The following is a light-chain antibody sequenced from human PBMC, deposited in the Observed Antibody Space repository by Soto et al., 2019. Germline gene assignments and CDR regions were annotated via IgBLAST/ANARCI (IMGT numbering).Light chain of an antibody. CDR3: SSYAGNNKFV. V-gene: IGLV2-8*01. CDR1: SSDIGTYNY. J-gene: IGLJ1*01. Sequence: QPVLTQPPSASGSPGQSVTISCTGTSSDIGTYNYVYWYQQHPGKAPKLMIYDVSNRPSGVPDRFSGSKSGNTASLTVSGLQAEDEADYYCSSYAGNNKFVFGTGTKLTVL. CDR2: DVS.